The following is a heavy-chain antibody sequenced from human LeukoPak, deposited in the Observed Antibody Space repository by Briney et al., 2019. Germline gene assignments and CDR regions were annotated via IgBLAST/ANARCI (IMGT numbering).Heavy chain of an antibody. D-gene: IGHD2-2*01. CDR1: GYTFTSYD. V-gene: IGHV1-8*01. CDR2: MNPNSGNT. CDR3: ARDWGDIVVVPAATTRYNWFDP. J-gene: IGHJ5*02. Sequence: ASVKVSCKASGYTFTSYDINWVRQATGQGLEWMGWMNPNSGNTGYAQKFQGRVTMTRNTSISTAYMELSSLRSEDTAVYYCARDWGDIVVVPAATTRYNWFDPWGQGTLVTVSS.